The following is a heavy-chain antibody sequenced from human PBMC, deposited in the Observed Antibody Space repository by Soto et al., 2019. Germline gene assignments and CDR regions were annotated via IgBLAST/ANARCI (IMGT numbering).Heavy chain of an antibody. CDR2: ISHDGNNK. Sequence: QVQLVXXXGXXXQXXXSXXLXXAAXXFTXXRHPLHWVXQAPXXXXXXXXVISHDGNNKYYADSVKGRFTISRDNSMNXXYXXXXXXXXEDTAIFYCARASGHIYATLHGPFDHWGQGALVTVXS. CDR1: XFTXXRHP. D-gene: IGHD2-8*01. J-gene: IGHJ4*02. V-gene: IGHV3-30-3*01. CDR3: ARASGHIYATLHGPFDH.